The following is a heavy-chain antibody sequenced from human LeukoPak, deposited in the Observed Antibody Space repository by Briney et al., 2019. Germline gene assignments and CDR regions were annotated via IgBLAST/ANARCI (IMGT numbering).Heavy chain of an antibody. CDR2: ISSSGYTI. J-gene: IGHJ6*04. V-gene: IGHV3-11*04. CDR1: GFTFSDYY. Sequence: PGGSLRLSCAASGFTFSDYYMNWIRQAPGKGLEWVSYISSSGYTISYADSVKGRFTISRDNAKKSVFLQMNSLRAEDTAVYYCAELGITMIGGVWGKGTTVTISS. CDR3: AELGITMIGGV. D-gene: IGHD3-10*02.